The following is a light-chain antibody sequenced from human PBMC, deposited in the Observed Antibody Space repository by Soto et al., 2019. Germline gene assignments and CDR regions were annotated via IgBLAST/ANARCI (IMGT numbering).Light chain of an antibody. J-gene: IGLJ1*01. CDR2: ANS. V-gene: IGLV1-40*01. Sequence: QSVLTQPPSVSGAPGQRVTIFCTGSSSNIGARNVVHWYQQLPGTAPKLLIYANSNRPSGVPDRFSGSQSGTSASLAITGLQAEDEADYYCQSYDTSLTGDVFGTGTKLTVL. CDR3: QSYDTSLTGDV. CDR1: SSNIGARNV.